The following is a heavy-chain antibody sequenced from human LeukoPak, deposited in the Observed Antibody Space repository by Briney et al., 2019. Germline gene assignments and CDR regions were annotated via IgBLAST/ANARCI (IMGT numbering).Heavy chain of an antibody. V-gene: IGHV4-61*10. Sequence: PSETLSLTCTVSGGSISSGGSIGSFYWSWIRQPAGKGLEWIGEIHYSGSATYNPSLKSRVTISVDTSKNHFSLRLTSMTAADTAVYYCARRSWLVRTRFDDWGQGTQVTVSS. CDR1: GGSISSGGSIGSFY. D-gene: IGHD3-10*01. CDR3: ARRSWLVRTRFDD. CDR2: IHYSGSA. J-gene: IGHJ4*02.